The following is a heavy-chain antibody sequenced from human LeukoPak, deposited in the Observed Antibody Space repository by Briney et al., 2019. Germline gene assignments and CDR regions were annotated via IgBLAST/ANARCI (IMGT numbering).Heavy chain of an antibody. CDR2: IDPSDSYT. J-gene: IGHJ5*02. V-gene: IGHV5-10-1*01. CDR1: GYSFTSYW. D-gene: IGHD3-10*01. CDR3: ARLVYGSGSYYNGWFDP. Sequence: GESLRISCKGSGYSFTSYWISWVRQMPRKGLEWMGRIDPSDSYTNYSPSFQGHVTISADKSISTAYLQWSSLKASDTAMYYCARLVYGSGSYYNGWFDPWGQGTLVTVSS.